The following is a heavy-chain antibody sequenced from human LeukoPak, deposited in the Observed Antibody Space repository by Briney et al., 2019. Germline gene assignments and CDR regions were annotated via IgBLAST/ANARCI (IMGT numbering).Heavy chain of an antibody. CDR2: IYNSGST. Sequence: SETLSLTCTVSGGSISSYYWNWIRQPPGKGLEWIGYIYNSGSTNNNPSLKSRVTISVDTSKNQFSLKLSSVTAADTAVYYCARVGTDLKGYNYGGWFDPWGQGTLVTVSS. CDR3: ARVGTDLKGYNYGGWFDP. V-gene: IGHV4-59*01. D-gene: IGHD5-24*01. CDR1: GGSISSYY. J-gene: IGHJ5*02.